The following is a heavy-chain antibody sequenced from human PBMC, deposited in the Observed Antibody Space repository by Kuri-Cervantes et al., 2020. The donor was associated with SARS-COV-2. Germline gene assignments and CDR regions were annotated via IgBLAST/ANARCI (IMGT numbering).Heavy chain of an antibody. J-gene: IGHJ5*02. CDR2: INAGNGNT. V-gene: IGHV1-3*01. Sequence: ASVKVSCKASGYTFTSYAMHWVRQAPGQRLEWMGWINAGNGNTKYSQKFQGRVTITADKSTSTAYMELSSLRSEDTAVYYCARSEGYSSSWLPGWFDPRGQGTLVTVSS. CDR1: GYTFTSYA. D-gene: IGHD6-13*01. CDR3: ARSEGYSSSWLPGWFDP.